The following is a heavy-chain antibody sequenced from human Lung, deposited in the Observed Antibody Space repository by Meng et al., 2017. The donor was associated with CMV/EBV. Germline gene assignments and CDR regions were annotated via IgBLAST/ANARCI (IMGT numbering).Heavy chain of an antibody. V-gene: IGHV1-69*02. Sequence: SVXVSXLTSRGTLRNYPINWVRQAPGQGLEWMGRFISMFNISGVEQRLQGRISITADTSRSTGYMELSSLTSEDTAVYFCAWGLRYFDWLSLSNYYYGMDVXGEGXPVTVSS. CDR2: FISMFNIS. J-gene: IGHJ6*04. D-gene: IGHD3-9*01. CDR1: RGTLRNYP. CDR3: AWGLRYFDWLSLSNYYYGMDV.